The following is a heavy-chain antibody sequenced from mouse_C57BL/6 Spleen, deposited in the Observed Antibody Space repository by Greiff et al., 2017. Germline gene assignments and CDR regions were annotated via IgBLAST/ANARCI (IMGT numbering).Heavy chain of an antibody. V-gene: IGHV1-64*01. Sequence: QVQLQQPGAELVKPGASVKLSCTASGFTFTSYWMHWVKQRPGQGLEWIGMIHPNSGSTNYNAKFKSKATLTVDKSSSTAYMQLSSLTSEDSAVYYCARREYYDDGLSFDVWGAGTTVTVSS. CDR2: IHPNSGST. D-gene: IGHD1-1*01. CDR3: ARREYYDDGLSFDV. J-gene: IGHJ1*01. CDR1: GFTFTSYW.